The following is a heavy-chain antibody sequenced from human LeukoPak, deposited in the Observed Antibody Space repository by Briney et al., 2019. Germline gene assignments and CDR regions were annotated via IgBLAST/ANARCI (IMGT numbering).Heavy chain of an antibody. V-gene: IGHV1-69*13. CDR2: IIPIFGTA. D-gene: IGHD3-22*01. J-gene: IGHJ6*02. CDR1: GGTFSSYA. CDR3: ARSQDYYDSSGSYYYYGMDV. Sequence: ASVKVSCKASGGTFSSYAISWVRQAPGQGLEWMGGIIPIFGTANYAQKFQGRVTITADESTSTAYMELSSLRSEDTAAYYCARSQDYYDSSGSYYYYGMDVWGQGTTVTVPS.